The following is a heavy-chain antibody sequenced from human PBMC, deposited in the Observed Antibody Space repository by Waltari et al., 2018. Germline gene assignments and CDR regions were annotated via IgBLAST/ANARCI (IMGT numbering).Heavy chain of an antibody. Sequence: QVQLQESGPGLVKPSQTLSLTCTVSGGPLSSDHSYWTWLRQPPGKGLEWLGYISDSGRTSDTPSLQGRVIMFVDTSGNQFSQKLDSRTPADTAVYFCARDKVVETDHYDFWNGYYKARSYFDFWGQGTRVTASS. CDR1: GGPLSSDHSY. D-gene: IGHD3-3*01. J-gene: IGHJ4*02. CDR3: ARDKVVETDHYDFWNGYYKARSYFDF. CDR2: ISDSGRT. V-gene: IGHV4-30-4*08.